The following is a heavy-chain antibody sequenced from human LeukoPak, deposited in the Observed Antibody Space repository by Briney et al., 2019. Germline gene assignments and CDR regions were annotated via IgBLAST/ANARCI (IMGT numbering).Heavy chain of an antibody. CDR3: ARRLLYYYDSSGYPDY. J-gene: IGHJ4*02. Sequence: ASVKVSCMASGYTFTSYGISWVRQAPGQGLEWMGWISAYNGNTNYAQKLQGRVTMTTDTSTSTAYMELRSLRSDDTAVYYCARRLLYYYDSSGYPDYWGQGTLVTVSS. CDR1: GYTFTSYG. CDR2: ISAYNGNT. V-gene: IGHV1-18*01. D-gene: IGHD3-22*01.